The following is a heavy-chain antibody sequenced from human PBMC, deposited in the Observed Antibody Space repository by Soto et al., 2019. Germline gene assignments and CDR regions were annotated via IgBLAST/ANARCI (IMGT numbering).Heavy chain of an antibody. CDR2: LYDLDGT. V-gene: IGHV3-53*01. Sequence: GGSLRLSCAAFGFTVSGKKYVAWVRQAPGKGLEWVSALYDLDGTYYAGSVKGRFTTSSDSSRTTVYLQMNSLRPDDTAVYSCATWHLQEHAYDIWGQGTMVTVSS. CDR3: ATWHLQEHAYDI. CDR1: GFTVSGKKY. J-gene: IGHJ3*02. D-gene: IGHD1-1*01.